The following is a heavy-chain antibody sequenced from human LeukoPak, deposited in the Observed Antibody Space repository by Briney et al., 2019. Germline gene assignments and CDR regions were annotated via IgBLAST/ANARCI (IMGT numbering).Heavy chain of an antibody. V-gene: IGHV4-34*01. CDR3: AMTPYVDTAMVLDY. D-gene: IGHD5-18*01. CDR1: GGSFSGYY. CDR2: INHSGST. J-gene: IGHJ4*02. Sequence: PSETLPLTCAVYGGSFSGYYWSWIRQPPGKGLEWIGEINHSGSTNYNPSLKSRVTISVDTSKNQFSLKLSSVTAADTAVYYCAMTPYVDTAMVLDYWGQGTLVTVSS.